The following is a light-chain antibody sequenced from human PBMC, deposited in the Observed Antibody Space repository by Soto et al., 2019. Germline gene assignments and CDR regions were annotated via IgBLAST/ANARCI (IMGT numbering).Light chain of an antibody. J-gene: IGKJ3*01. CDR3: QQYNNWPPAFT. CDR1: QSVSSN. CDR2: GAS. Sequence: EIGITQSPATLSVSPGERATLSCRASQSVSSNLAWYQQKPGQAPRLLIYGASTRATGIPARFSGSGSGTEFTLTISSLQSEDFAVYYCQQYNNWPPAFTFGPGTKVDIK. V-gene: IGKV3-15*01.